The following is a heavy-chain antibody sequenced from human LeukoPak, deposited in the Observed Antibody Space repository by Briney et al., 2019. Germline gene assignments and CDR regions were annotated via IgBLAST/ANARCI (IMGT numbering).Heavy chain of an antibody. J-gene: IGHJ4*02. CDR3: ARGYYGSGIDY. Sequence: SETLSLTCTVSGGSISSYYWSWIRQPPGKGLEWIGYISYSGSTNYNPSLKSRVTISVDTSKNQFSLKLSSVTAADTAVYYCARGYYGSGIDYWGQGTLVTVSS. D-gene: IGHD3-10*01. V-gene: IGHV4-59*12. CDR1: GGSISSYY. CDR2: ISYSGST.